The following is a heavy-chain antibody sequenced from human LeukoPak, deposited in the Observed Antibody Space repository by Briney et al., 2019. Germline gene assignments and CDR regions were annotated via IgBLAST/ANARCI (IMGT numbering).Heavy chain of an antibody. V-gene: IGHV5-10-1*01. Sequence: GESLKISCKGSGYSFTSYWISWVRQMPGKGLEWMGRIDPSDSYTNYSPSFQGHVTISADKSISTAYLQWSSLKASDTAMYYCARHMGSIFGPVVPAAPAGYWGQGTLVTVSS. D-gene: IGHD2-2*01. CDR3: ARHMGSIFGPVVPAAPAGY. CDR1: GYSFTSYW. CDR2: IDPSDSYT. J-gene: IGHJ4*02.